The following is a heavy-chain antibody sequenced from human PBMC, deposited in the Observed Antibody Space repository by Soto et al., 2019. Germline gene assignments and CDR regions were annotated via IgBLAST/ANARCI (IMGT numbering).Heavy chain of an antibody. CDR3: TRDLGGSSTNFDY. D-gene: IGHD2-15*01. Sequence: QVQLVQSGTEVKKPGDSVKVSCKASGYTFSNLGITWVRQAPGQGLEWMGWISAYNGNTNYAQRLQGRVTLTTDTSTSTAYMDLRSLTSDDAAVYYCTRDLGGSSTNFDYWGQGTLVIVSS. CDR2: ISAYNGNT. V-gene: IGHV1-18*01. CDR1: GYTFSNLG. J-gene: IGHJ4*02.